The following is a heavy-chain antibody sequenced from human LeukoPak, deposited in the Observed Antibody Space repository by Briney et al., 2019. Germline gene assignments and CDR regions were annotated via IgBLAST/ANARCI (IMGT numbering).Heavy chain of an antibody. CDR3: ARAFRYCSSTSCYLDP. Sequence: GGSLRLSCAASGFTFSDYYMSWIRQAPGRGLEWVSYISTSSYTNYADSVKGRFTISRDNAKNSLYLQMNSLRAEDTAVYYCARAFRYCSSTSCYLDPWGQGTLVTVSS. V-gene: IGHV3-11*06. CDR1: GFTFSDYY. D-gene: IGHD2-2*01. J-gene: IGHJ5*02. CDR2: ISTSSYT.